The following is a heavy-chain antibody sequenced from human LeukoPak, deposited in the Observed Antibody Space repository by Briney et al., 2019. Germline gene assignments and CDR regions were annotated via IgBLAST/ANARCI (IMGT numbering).Heavy chain of an antibody. D-gene: IGHD3-22*01. J-gene: IGHJ4*02. V-gene: IGHV3-21*01. CDR3: ARDVLTYYYDSSGDY. CDR1: GFTFSSYS. CDR2: ISSSSSYI. Sequence: GGSLRLSCAASGFTFSSYSMNWVRQAPGKGLEWVSSISSSSSYIYYADSVKGRFTISRDNAKNSLYLQMNSLRAEDTAVYYCARDVLTYYYDSSGDYWGQGTLVTVSS.